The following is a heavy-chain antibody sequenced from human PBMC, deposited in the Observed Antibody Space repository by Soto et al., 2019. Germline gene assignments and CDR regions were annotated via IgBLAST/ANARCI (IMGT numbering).Heavy chain of an antibody. CDR2: IWYDGSNK. D-gene: IGHD3-9*01. V-gene: IGHV3-33*01. CDR3: ARMHGAGEKLRYFDWLLGVPYYYGMDV. CDR1: GFTFSSYG. Sequence: PGGSLRLSCAASGFTFSSYGMHWVRQAPGKGLEWVAVIWYDGSNKYYADSVKGRFTISRDNSKNTLYLQMNSLRAEDTAVYYCARMHGAGEKLRYFDWLLGVPYYYGMDVWGQGTTVTVSS. J-gene: IGHJ6*02.